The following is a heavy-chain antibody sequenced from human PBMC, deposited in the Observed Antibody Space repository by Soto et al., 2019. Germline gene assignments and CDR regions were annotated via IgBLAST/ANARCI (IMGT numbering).Heavy chain of an antibody. CDR3: ARMVRSSSWADY. CDR2: IYYSGST. D-gene: IGHD6-13*01. V-gene: IGHV4-61*01. CDR1: GGSVSSGSCY. Sequence: PSETLSLTCTVSGGSVSSGSCYWSWIRQPPGKGLEWIGYIYYSGSTNYNPSLKSRVTISVDTSKNQFSLKLSSVTAADTAVYYCARMVRSSSWADYWGQGTLVTVSS. J-gene: IGHJ4*02.